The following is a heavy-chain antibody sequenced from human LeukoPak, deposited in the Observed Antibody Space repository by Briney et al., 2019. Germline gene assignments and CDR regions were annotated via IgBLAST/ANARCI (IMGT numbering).Heavy chain of an antibody. J-gene: IGHJ3*02. D-gene: IGHD2-2*01. Sequence: SETLSLTCTVSGGSISSYYWSWIRQPPGKGLEWIGYIYYSGSTNYNPSLKSRVTISVDTSKNQFSLKLSSVTAADTAVYYCARYQLLIAFDIWGQGTMVTVSS. CDR1: GGSISSYY. CDR2: IYYSGST. V-gene: IGHV4-59*01. CDR3: ARYQLLIAFDI.